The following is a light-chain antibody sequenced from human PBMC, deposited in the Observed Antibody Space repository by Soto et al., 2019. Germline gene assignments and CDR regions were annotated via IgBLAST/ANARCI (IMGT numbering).Light chain of an antibody. CDR1: QSVSSNY. CDR3: QQYGTSPLT. J-gene: IGKJ4*01. CDR2: GAS. Sequence: EIVLTQSPGTLSLSPGERATLSCGASQSVSSNYLAWYQQKPGQAPRLLIYGASSRATAIPDRFSGSGSGTDFTLTITRLESEDVAVYYCQQYGTSPLTFGGGTKIQIK. V-gene: IGKV3-20*01.